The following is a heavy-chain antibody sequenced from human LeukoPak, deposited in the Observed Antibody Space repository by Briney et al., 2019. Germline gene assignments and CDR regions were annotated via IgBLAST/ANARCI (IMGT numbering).Heavy chain of an antibody. J-gene: IGHJ6*02. V-gene: IGHV3-23*01. CDR3: AKDHQSYYYYGMDV. CDR1: GFTFSSHA. CDR2: ISGSGGST. Sequence: PGGSLRLSCAASGFTFSSHAMSWVRQAPGKGLEWVSAISGSGGSTYYADSVKGRFTISRDNSKNTLYLQMNSLRAEDTAVYYCAKDHQSYYYYGMDVWGQGTTVTVSS. D-gene: IGHD2-2*01.